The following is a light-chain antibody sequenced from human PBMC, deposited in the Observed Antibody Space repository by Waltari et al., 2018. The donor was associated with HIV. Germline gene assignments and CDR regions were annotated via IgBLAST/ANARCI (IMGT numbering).Light chain of an antibody. Sequence: QSVLTQPPSASGTPGQRVTMSCSGSSSNIGSNTVNWYQQLPGTAPKVLMYSNNQRPSGVPDRFSGSKSGTSASLAISGLQSEDEADYYCAAWDDSLSGVVFGGGTKLTVL. V-gene: IGLV1-44*01. CDR1: SSNIGSNT. CDR2: SNN. CDR3: AAWDDSLSGVV. J-gene: IGLJ2*01.